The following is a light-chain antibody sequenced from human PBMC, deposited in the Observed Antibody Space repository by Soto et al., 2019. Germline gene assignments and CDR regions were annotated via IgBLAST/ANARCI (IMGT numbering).Light chain of an antibody. CDR1: SSDVGVYNY. CDR3: SSYTTSYTVV. V-gene: IGLV2-14*01. CDR2: EVS. Sequence: QSALTQPASVSGSPGQSITISCIGTSSDVGVYNYVSWYQQHPGKAPKLMIYEVSNRPSGVSNRFSGSKSDTTASLTISGLQAEDEADYHCSSYTTSYTVVFGGGTKVTVL. J-gene: IGLJ2*01.